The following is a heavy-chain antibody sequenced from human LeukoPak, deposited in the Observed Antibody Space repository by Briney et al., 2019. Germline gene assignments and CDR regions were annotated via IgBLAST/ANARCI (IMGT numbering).Heavy chain of an antibody. V-gene: IGHV3-21*01. CDR2: ISSSSSYI. J-gene: IGHJ4*02. Sequence: GGSLRLSCAASGFTFSSYSMNWVRQAPGKGLEWVSSISSSSSYIYYADSVKGRFTISRDNAKNSLYLQMNSLRAEDTAVYYCARISSSSWREWLDYWGQGTLVTVSS. D-gene: IGHD6-13*01. CDR3: ARISSSSWREWLDY. CDR1: GFTFSSYS.